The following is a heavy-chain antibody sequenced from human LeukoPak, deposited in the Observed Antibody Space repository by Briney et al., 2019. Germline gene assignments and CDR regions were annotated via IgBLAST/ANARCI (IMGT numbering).Heavy chain of an antibody. D-gene: IGHD4-17*01. Sequence: GGSLRLSCAASGFSFISYGMHWVRQAPGKGLEWVGVISDDGRRKDYADSVKGRFTISRDNSKDTLYLQMNSLRAEDTDVYYCAKRPSDYGDYVSYFDHWGQGTLVTVSS. J-gene: IGHJ4*02. CDR1: GFSFISYG. CDR2: ISDDGRRK. CDR3: AKRPSDYGDYVSYFDH. V-gene: IGHV3-30*18.